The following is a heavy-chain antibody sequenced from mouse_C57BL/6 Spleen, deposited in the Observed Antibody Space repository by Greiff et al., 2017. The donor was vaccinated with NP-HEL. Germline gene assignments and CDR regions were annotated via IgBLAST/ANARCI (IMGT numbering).Heavy chain of an antibody. CDR1: GYTFTSYW. J-gene: IGHJ2*01. CDR2: IDPSDSYT. D-gene: IGHD2-3*01. CDR3: ARGNDGDY. Sequence: VQLQQSGAELVMPGASVKLSCKASGYTFTSYWMHWVKQRPGQGLEWIGEIDPSDSYTNYNQKFKGKSTLTVDKSSSTAYMQLSSLTSEDSAVYYCARGNDGDYWGQGTTLTVSS. V-gene: IGHV1-69*01.